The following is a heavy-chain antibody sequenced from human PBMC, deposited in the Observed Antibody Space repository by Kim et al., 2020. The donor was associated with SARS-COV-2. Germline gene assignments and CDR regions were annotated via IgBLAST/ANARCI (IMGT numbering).Heavy chain of an antibody. CDR1: GFTFSSYG. Sequence: GGSLRLSCAASGFTFSSYGMHWVRQAPGKGLEWVAVIWYDGSNKYYADSVKGRFTISRDNSKNTLYLQMNSLRAEDTAVYYCARDGRYCSGGSCPYNWFDPWGQGTLVTVSS. D-gene: IGHD2-15*01. CDR2: IWYDGSNK. V-gene: IGHV3-33*01. J-gene: IGHJ5*02. CDR3: ARDGRYCSGGSCPYNWFDP.